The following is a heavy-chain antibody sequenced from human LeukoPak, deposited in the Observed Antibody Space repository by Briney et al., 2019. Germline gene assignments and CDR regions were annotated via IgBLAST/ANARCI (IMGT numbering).Heavy chain of an antibody. J-gene: IGHJ6*03. Sequence: PSETLSLTCTDSGGSISSYYWSWIRQPAGKGLEWIGRIYTGGSTNYNPSLKSRVTMSVDTSKNQFSLKLSSVTAADTAVYYCARDVGPHGSYSYYYYYMDVWGKGTTVTVSS. CDR2: IYTGGST. CDR3: ARDVGPHGSYSYYYYYMDV. CDR1: GGSISSYY. V-gene: IGHV4-4*07. D-gene: IGHD1-26*01.